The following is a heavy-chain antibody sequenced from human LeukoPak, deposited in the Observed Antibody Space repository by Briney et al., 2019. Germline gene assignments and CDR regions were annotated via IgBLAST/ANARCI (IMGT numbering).Heavy chain of an antibody. J-gene: IGHJ4*02. V-gene: IGHV3-23*01. CDR3: AREWIESFYYFDY. CDR2: ISGSGGST. D-gene: IGHD2-2*03. Sequence: GGSLRLSCAASGFTFSSYAMSWVRQAPEKGLEWVSAISGSGGSTYYADSVKGRFTISRDNSKNTLYLQMNSLRAEDTAVYYCAREWIESFYYFDYWGQGTLVTVSS. CDR1: GFTFSSYA.